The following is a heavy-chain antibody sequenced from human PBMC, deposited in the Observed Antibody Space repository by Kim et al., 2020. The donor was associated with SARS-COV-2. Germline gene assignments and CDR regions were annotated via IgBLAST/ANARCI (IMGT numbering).Heavy chain of an antibody. D-gene: IGHD2-15*01. CDR2: IYYSGST. CDR3: ARPCSGGSWTGCFDY. CDR1: GGSISSYY. V-gene: IGHV4-59*08. J-gene: IGHJ4*02. Sequence: SETLSLTCTVSGGSISSYYWSWIRQPPGKGLEWIGYIYYSGSTNYNPSLKSRVTISVDTSKNQFSLKLSSVTAADTAVYYCARPCSGGSWTGCFDYWGQGTLVTVSS.